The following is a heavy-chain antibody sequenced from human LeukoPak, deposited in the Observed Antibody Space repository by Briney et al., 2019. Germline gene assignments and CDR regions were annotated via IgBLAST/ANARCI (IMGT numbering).Heavy chain of an antibody. CDR2: ITSSGDGT. D-gene: IGHD3-22*01. V-gene: IGHV3-23*01. CDR3: AKDRPNYYGSNGHYYRRDGDY. Sequence: GGSLRLSCAASGFTFSIYAMSWVRQAPGKGLQWISSITSSGDGTYYADSVKGRFTISRDNSENMLYLQMNSLRVEDTAVYFCAKDRPNYYGSNGHYYRRDGDYWGQGTLVTVSS. J-gene: IGHJ4*02. CDR1: GFTFSIYA.